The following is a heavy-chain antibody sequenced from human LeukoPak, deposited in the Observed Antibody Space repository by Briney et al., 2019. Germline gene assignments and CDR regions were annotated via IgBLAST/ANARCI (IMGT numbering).Heavy chain of an antibody. CDR2: IYWGDDK. Sequence: SGPTLVKPTQTLTLTCTFSGFSLTTSGVGVGWIRQPPGKALEWLALIYWGDDKRYSPSLKSRLIITKDTSKNQVVLTMTNMDPVDTATYYCAQWRRNWFDPWGQGTLVTVSS. V-gene: IGHV2-5*02. J-gene: IGHJ5*02. CDR1: GFSLTTSGVG. D-gene: IGHD3-3*01. CDR3: AQWRRNWFDP.